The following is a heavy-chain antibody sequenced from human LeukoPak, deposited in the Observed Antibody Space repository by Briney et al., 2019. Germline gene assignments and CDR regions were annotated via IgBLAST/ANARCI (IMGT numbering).Heavy chain of an antibody. D-gene: IGHD3-22*01. CDR3: ARDYYDSSGYPFCDY. J-gene: IGHJ4*02. CDR1: GGSISSYY. V-gene: IGHV4-4*07. CDR2: IYTSGST. Sequence: SSETQSLTCTVSGGSISSYYWSWIRQPAGKGLEWIGRIYTSGSTTYNPSLKSRVTMSADTSKNQLSLKLSSVTAADTAVYYCARDYYDSSGYPFCDYWGQGTLVTVSS.